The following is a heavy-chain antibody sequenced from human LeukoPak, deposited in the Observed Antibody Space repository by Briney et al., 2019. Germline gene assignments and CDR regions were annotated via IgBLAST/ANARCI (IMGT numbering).Heavy chain of an antibody. V-gene: IGHV4-59*01. J-gene: IGHJ6*03. D-gene: IGHD3-22*01. CDR2: IYYSGST. CDR3: ASGPYYYDSSGYYYYYYYMDV. CDR1: GGSISSYY. Sequence: SETLSLTCTVSGGSISSYYWSWIRQPPGKGLEWIGYIYYSGSTNYNPSLKSRVTISVDTSKNQFSLKLSSVTAADTAVYYCASGPYYYDSSGYYYYYYYMDVWGKGTTVTVSS.